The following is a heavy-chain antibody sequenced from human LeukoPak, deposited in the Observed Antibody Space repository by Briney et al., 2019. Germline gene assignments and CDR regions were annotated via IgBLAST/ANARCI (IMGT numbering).Heavy chain of an antibody. V-gene: IGHV4-30-2*01. CDR3: ARLYSSGWISSSYYFDY. D-gene: IGHD6-19*01. J-gene: IGHJ4*02. CDR1: GGSISSGGYY. Sequence: SSETLSLTCTVSGGSISSGGYYWSWIRQPPGKDLEWIGYIYQSGSTDYNPSLRSRVTISVDTSKNQFSLKLSSVTAADTAVYYCARLYSSGWISSSYYFDYWGQGTLVTVSS. CDR2: IYQSGST.